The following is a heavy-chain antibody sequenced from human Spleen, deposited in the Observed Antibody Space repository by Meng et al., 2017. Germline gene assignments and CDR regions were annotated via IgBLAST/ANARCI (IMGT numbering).Heavy chain of an antibody. V-gene: IGHV3-11*04. CDR2: ISSSGSTI. CDR3: ARVGSSAAGTRMGYDY. CDR1: GFTFSDYY. Sequence: GGSLRLSCAASGFTFSDYYMSWIRQAPGKGLEWVSYISSSGSTIYYADSVKGRFTISRDNAKNSLYLQMNSLTAEDTAVYYCARVGSSAAGTRMGYDYWGQGTLVTVSS. J-gene: IGHJ4*02. D-gene: IGHD6-13*01.